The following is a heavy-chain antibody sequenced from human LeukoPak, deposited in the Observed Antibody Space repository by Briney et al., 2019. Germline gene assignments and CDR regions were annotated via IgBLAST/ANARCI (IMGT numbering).Heavy chain of an antibody. V-gene: IGHV3-48*03. J-gene: IGHJ4*02. Sequence: GGSLRLSCAASGFTFSSYEMNWVRQAPGKGLEWVSYISSSGSTIYYADSVKGRFTISRDNAKNSLYLQMNSLRTEDTALYYCAKLSGSSTTVTTTFDYWGQGTLVTVSS. CDR1: GFTFSSYE. CDR3: AKLSGSSTTVTTTFDY. CDR2: ISSSGSTI. D-gene: IGHD4-17*01.